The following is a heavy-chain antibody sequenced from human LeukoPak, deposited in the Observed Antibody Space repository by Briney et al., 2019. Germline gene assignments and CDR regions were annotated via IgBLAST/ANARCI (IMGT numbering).Heavy chain of an antibody. CDR1: GVSFSGYY. CDR3: ARVASTSAYCGGDCYFD. Sequence: SETLSLTCAVYGVSFSGYYWSWIRQPPGKGLEWIGEINDSGSTTYNPSLKSRLTISVDTSKNQFSPKLSSVTAADTAVYYCARVASTSAYCGGDCYFDWGQGTLVTVSS. CDR2: INDSGST. V-gene: IGHV4-34*01. D-gene: IGHD2-21*02. J-gene: IGHJ4*02.